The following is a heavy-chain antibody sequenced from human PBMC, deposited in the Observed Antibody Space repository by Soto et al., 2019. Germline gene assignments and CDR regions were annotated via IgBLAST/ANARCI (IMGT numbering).Heavy chain of an antibody. D-gene: IGHD6-19*01. V-gene: IGHV3-30*03. Sequence: PGGSLRLSCAASGFTFSSYGMHWVRQAPGKGLEWVAVISYDGSNKYYADSVKGRFTFYRDNSKNTLYLQMNRLTAEDTAVYYCARARIGVAGFFDYWGQGTLVTVSS. J-gene: IGHJ4*02. CDR1: GFTFSSYG. CDR2: ISYDGSNK. CDR3: ARARIGVAGFFDY.